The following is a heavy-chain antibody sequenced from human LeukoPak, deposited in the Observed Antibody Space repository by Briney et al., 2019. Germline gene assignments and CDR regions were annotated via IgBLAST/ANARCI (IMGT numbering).Heavy chain of an antibody. D-gene: IGHD6-19*01. Sequence: GASVRVSCKASGFPFTHHGITWVRQAPGQGLEWMGWVSGYNVYTTYAQNFQGRVTLTTDTSTSTAYMELRSLRSDDTAVYYCARDPTNTSGRYAYFDYWGQGTLVTVSS. CDR2: VSGYNVYT. CDR3: ARDPTNTSGRYAYFDY. CDR1: GFPFTHHG. V-gene: IGHV1-18*01. J-gene: IGHJ4*02.